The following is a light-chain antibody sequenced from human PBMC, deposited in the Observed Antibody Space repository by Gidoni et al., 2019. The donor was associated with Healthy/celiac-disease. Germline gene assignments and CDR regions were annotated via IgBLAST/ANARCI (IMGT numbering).Light chain of an antibody. V-gene: IGKV3-15*01. CDR3: QQYNNWPPI. J-gene: IGKJ3*01. CDR1: QRVSSN. Sequence: EIVMTQSPATLSVSPGERATLSCRASQRVSSNLAWYQQTPGQAPRLLIYGASTRATGIPARFSGSGSGTEFTLTISSLQSEDFAVYYCQQYNNWPPIFGPGTKVDIK. CDR2: GAS.